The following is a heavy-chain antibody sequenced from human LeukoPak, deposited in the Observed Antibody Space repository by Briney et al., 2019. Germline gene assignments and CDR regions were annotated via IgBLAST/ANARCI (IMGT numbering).Heavy chain of an antibody. CDR2: ISSDGGST. Sequence: PGGSLRLSCAASGFYFSNYAMHWVRQAPGKGLEYVSGISSDGGSTYYANSVKGRFTISRDNSKNTLYLQMGSLRAEDMAVYYCARDAYDPYYFDYWGQGTLVTVSS. V-gene: IGHV3-64*01. CDR3: ARDAYDPYYFDY. D-gene: IGHD3-22*01. CDR1: GFYFSNYA. J-gene: IGHJ4*02.